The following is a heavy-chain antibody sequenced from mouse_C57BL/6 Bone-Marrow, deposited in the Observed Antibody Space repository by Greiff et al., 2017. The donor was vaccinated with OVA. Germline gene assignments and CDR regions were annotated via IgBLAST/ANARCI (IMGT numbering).Heavy chain of an antibody. D-gene: IGHD3-2*02. CDR1: GYTFTDYY. Sequence: VHLVESGAELVRPGASVKLSCKASGYTFTDYYINWVKQRPGQGLEWIARIYPGSGNTYYNEKFKGKATLTAEKSSSTAYMQLSSLTSEDSAVYFCASSRQLRPLDYWGQGTSVTVSS. V-gene: IGHV1-76*01. CDR3: ASSRQLRPLDY. J-gene: IGHJ4*01. CDR2: IYPGSGNT.